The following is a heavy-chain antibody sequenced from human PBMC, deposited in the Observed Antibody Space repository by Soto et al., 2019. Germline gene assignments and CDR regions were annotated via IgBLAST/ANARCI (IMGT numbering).Heavy chain of an antibody. Sequence: GGSLRLSCAASGFPFSTYAMNWVRQAPGKGLEYVSAINSNGGTTYYADSVKGRFTISRDNSNNTLYLQMGSLRAEDMAIYYCARGRNPYSSRAICYVIHAYDIWGQGTRVTVPS. CDR1: GFPFSTYA. CDR2: INSNGGTT. J-gene: IGHJ3*02. D-gene: IGHD2-2*01. V-gene: IGHV3-64*02. CDR3: ARGRNPYSSRAICYVIHAYDI.